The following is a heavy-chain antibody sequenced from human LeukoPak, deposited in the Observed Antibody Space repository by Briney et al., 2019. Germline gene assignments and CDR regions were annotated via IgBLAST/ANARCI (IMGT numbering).Heavy chain of an antibody. D-gene: IGHD3-3*01. CDR3: ARVSAYYDFWSAYLDY. J-gene: IGHJ4*02. Sequence: PSGTLSLTCAVSGGSISSNNWWSWVRQPPGKGLEWIGEIYHSGSSNYNPSLNSRVTISVDKSKNQLSLRLISVTAADTAVYYCARVSAYYDFWSAYLDYWGQGTLITVSS. CDR2: IYHSGSS. V-gene: IGHV4-4*02. CDR1: GGSISSNNW.